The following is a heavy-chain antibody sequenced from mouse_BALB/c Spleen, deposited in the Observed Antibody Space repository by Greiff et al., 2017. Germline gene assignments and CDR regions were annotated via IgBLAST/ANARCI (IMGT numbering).Heavy chain of an antibody. J-gene: IGHJ4*01. CDR1: GYTFTSYW. V-gene: IGHV1-5*01. Sequence: VQLKQSGTVLARPGASVKMSCKASGYTFTSYWMHWVKQRPGQGLEWIGAIYPGNSDTSYNQKFKGKAKLTAVTSTSTAYMELSSLTNEDSAVYYCTISLYYRYDVGYAMDYWGQGTSVTVSS. CDR3: TISLYYRYDVGYAMDY. CDR2: IYPGNSDT. D-gene: IGHD2-14*01.